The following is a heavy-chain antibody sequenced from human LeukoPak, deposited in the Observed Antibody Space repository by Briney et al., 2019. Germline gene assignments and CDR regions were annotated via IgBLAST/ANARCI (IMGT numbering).Heavy chain of an antibody. V-gene: IGHV3-23*01. CDR1: GFTFSSYA. Sequence: QSGGSLRLSCAASGFTFSSYAMSWVRQAPGKGLEWVSAISGSGGSTYYADSVKGRFTISRDNAKNSLYLQMNSLRVEDTALYYCAKDRGGSSELGDAFDVWGQGTMVRVSS. CDR3: AKDRGGSSELGDAFDV. D-gene: IGHD1-26*01. J-gene: IGHJ3*01. CDR2: ISGSGGST.